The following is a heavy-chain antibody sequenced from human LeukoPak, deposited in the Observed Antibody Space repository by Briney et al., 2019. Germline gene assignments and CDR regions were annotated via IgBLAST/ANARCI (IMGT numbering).Heavy chain of an antibody. Sequence: ASVKVSCKASGYTFTSYYMHWVRQAPGQGLEWMGIISPSGGSTSYAQKFQGRVTMTRDTSTSTVYMELSSLRSEDTAVYYCARSVVITRAFDYWGQGTLVTVSS. CDR1: GYTFTSYY. CDR3: ARSVVITRAFDY. J-gene: IGHJ4*02. D-gene: IGHD3-22*01. V-gene: IGHV1-46*01. CDR2: ISPSGGST.